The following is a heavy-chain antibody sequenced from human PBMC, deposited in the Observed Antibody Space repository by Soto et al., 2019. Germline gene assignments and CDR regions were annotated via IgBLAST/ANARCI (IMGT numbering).Heavy chain of an antibody. CDR1: GYSFINYW. CDR2: VNPGDSDT. V-gene: IGHV5-51*01. CDR3: VRPDSTGYYAH. D-gene: IGHD3-22*01. J-gene: IGHJ4*02. Sequence: PGESLKISCKGSGYSFINYWVAWVRQMPGKGLEWMGIVNPGDSDTRYSPSFQGQVTVSADKSISTAYLYWSSLKASDTAMYYCVRPDSTGYYAHWGQGTLVTVSS.